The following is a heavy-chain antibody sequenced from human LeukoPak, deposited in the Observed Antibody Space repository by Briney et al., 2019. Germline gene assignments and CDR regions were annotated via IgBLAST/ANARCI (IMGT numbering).Heavy chain of an antibody. CDR1: GGSFSGYY. CDR2: INHSGST. CDR3: ARADRQLGFDY. J-gene: IGHJ4*02. D-gene: IGHD6-6*01. V-gene: IGHV4-34*01. Sequence: SETLSLTCAVYGGSFSGYYWSWIRQPPGKGLEWIEEINHSGSTNYNPSLKSRVTISVDTSKNQFSLKLSSVTAADTAVYYCARADRQLGFDYWGQGTLVTVSS.